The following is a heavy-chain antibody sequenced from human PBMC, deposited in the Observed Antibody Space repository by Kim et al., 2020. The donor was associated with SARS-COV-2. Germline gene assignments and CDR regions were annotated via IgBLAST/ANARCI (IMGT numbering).Heavy chain of an antibody. V-gene: IGHV3-30*04. J-gene: IGHJ3*02. CDR3: ARVYGGNSPGEGIAFDI. CDR2: ISYDGSNK. D-gene: IGHD4-17*01. CDR1: GFTFSSYA. Sequence: GGSLRLSCAASGFTFSSYAMHWVRQAPGKGLEWVAVISYDGSNKYYADSVKGRFTISRDNSKNTLYLQMNSLRAEDTAVYYCARVYGGNSPGEGIAFDI.